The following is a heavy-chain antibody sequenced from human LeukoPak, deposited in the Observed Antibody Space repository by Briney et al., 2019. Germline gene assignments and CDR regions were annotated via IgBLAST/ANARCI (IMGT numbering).Heavy chain of an antibody. J-gene: IGHJ3*02. CDR2: ISGSGGST. CDR1: GFTFSSYA. V-gene: IGHV3-23*01. D-gene: IGHD6-19*01. Sequence: GGSLRLSCAASGFTFSSYAMSWVRQAPGKGLEWVSAISGSGGSTYYADSVKGRFTISRDNSMDTLYLQMNSLRAEDTAVYYCAKETGYSSGWYNAFDIWGQGITVTVSS. CDR3: AKETGYSSGWYNAFDI.